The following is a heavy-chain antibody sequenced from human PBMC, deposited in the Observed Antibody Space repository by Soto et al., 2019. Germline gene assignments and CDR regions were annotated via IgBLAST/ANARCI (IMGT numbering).Heavy chain of an antibody. J-gene: IGHJ4*02. D-gene: IGHD3-16*01. CDR3: ISYNYAAGSPPDY. CDR1: GFTFSAHY. Sequence: PGGSLRLSCAASGFTFSAHYMDWVRQAPGKGLEWVGRSRVKSESYTTEYAASVKGRFTISRDDSKNSLYLQMNSLKTEDTAVYYCISYNYAAGSPPDYWGQGTLVTVSS. V-gene: IGHV3-72*01. CDR2: SRVKSESYTT.